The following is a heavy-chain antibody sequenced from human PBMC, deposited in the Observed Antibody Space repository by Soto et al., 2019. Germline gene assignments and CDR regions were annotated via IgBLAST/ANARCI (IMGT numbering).Heavy chain of an antibody. CDR1: GGTFSSYA. Sequence: SVKVSCKASGGTFSSYAISWVRQAPGQGLEWMGGIIPIFGTANYAQKFQGRVTITADESTSTAYMELSSLRSEDTAVYFCASRWDTAPDAFDTWGPGTLVTVSS. V-gene: IGHV1-69*13. CDR3: ASRWDTAPDAFDT. CDR2: IIPIFGTA. J-gene: IGHJ3*02. D-gene: IGHD1-26*01.